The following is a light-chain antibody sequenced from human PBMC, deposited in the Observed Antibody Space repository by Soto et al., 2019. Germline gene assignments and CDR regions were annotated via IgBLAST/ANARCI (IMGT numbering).Light chain of an antibody. J-gene: IGKJ4*01. CDR1: QSVSATY. V-gene: IGKV3-20*01. CDR2: AAS. Sequence: EFVLTQSPGTLSLSPGGRATLSCRASQSVSATYLAWYQQKPGQAPRLLIYAASSRATGVPDRFSGRGSGTDFTLTISRLEPEDFAVYYCQHYVTSPLTFGGGTKVDIK. CDR3: QHYVTSPLT.